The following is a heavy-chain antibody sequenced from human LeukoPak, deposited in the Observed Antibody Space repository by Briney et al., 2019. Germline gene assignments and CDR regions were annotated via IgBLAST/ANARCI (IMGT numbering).Heavy chain of an antibody. J-gene: IGHJ4*02. CDR3: TTGGVGVT. D-gene: IGHD2-21*02. CDR2: IESNADGGST. CDR1: GVGFTKSW. Sequence: PGGSLRLSCAASGVGFTKSWMSWVRQAPGKGLEWVGRIESNADGGSTDYAVPVKGRFTISRDDSKNTLYLQMSSLTTEDTAVYYCTTGGVGVTWGRGTLVAVSS. V-gene: IGHV3-15*04.